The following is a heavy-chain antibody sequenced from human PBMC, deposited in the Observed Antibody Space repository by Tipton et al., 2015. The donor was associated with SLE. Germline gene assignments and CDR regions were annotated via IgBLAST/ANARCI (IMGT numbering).Heavy chain of an antibody. CDR3: AKIGRPHNWFDP. D-gene: IGHD6-6*01. CDR1: GFSFSIYA. CDR2: ITGGSTT. Sequence: SLRLSCAASGFSFSIYAMTWVRQAPGKGLERVSTITGGSTTYYADSVKGRFTISRDNSKNTLYLQMNSLRAEDTAVYYCAKIGRPHNWFDPWGQGTLVTVSS. V-gene: IGHV3-23*01. J-gene: IGHJ5*02.